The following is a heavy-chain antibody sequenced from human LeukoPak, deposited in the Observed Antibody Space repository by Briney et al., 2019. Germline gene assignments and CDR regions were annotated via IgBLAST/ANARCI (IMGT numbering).Heavy chain of an antibody. CDR1: GFTFRVYW. CDR2: IWPDGSDM. V-gene: IGHV3-7*01. Sequence: GGSLRLSCAASGFTFRVYWMAWVREAPGKGREWVDNIWPDGSDMYHVESVRGRFSISKDNAQNSLKLQMNGLRVADSAVYFGARWGVNAGLDRWGQGTLVIVSS. CDR3: ARWGVNAGLDR. D-gene: IGHD3-10*01. J-gene: IGHJ5*02.